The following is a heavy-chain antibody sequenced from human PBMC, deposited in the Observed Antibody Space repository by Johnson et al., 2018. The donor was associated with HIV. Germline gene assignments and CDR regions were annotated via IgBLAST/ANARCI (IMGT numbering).Heavy chain of an antibody. CDR2: IWYDGSNK. CDR1: GFTLSKHA. CDR3: ARGSYDGDAFDI. Sequence: HVQLVESGGRVVQPGRSLRLSCAASGFTLSKHAMHWVRQAPGKGLEWVTVIWYDGSNKYSADSVKGRFTISRDNSKNTLYLKMNSLRAEDTAVYYCARGSYDGDAFDIWGQGTMVTVSS. V-gene: IGHV3-30*19. D-gene: IGHD1-26*01. J-gene: IGHJ3*02.